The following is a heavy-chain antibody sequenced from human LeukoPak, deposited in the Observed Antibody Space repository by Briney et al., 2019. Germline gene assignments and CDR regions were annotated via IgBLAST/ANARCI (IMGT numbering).Heavy chain of an antibody. Sequence: SETLSLTCAVYGGSFSGYYWSWIRQPPGKGLGWIGEINHSGSTNYNPSLKSRVTISVDTSKNQFSLKLSSVTAADTAVYYCARLERWFYAFDIWGQGTMVTVSS. CDR2: INHSGST. CDR1: GGSFSGYY. J-gene: IGHJ3*02. V-gene: IGHV4-34*01. D-gene: IGHD4-23*01. CDR3: ARLERWFYAFDI.